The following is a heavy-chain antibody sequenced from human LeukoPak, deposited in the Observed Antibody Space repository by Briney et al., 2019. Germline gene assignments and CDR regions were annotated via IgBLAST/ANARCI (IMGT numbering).Heavy chain of an antibody. Sequence: PGGSLRLSCAASGFTFSTYGMHWVRQAPGKGLEWVSAISGSGGSTYYADSVKGRFTISRDNSKNTLYLQMNSLRAEDTAVYYCAKDLSAVAGFDGDFDYWGQGTLVTVSS. CDR3: AKDLSAVAGFDGDFDY. CDR2: ISGSGGST. J-gene: IGHJ4*02. V-gene: IGHV3-23*01. D-gene: IGHD6-19*01. CDR1: GFTFSTYG.